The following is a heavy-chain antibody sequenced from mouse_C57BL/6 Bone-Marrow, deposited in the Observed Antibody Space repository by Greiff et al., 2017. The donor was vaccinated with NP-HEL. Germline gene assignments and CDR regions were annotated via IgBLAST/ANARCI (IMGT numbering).Heavy chain of an antibody. J-gene: IGHJ3*01. CDR2: IYPGSGST. V-gene: IGHV1-64*01. D-gene: IGHD1-1*01. CDR1: GYTFTSYW. Sequence: QVQLQQPGAELVKPGASVKLSCKASGYTFTSYWMPWVKQRPGQGLEWIGMIYPGSGSTNYNEKFKSKATLTVDTSSSTAYMQLSSLTSEDSAVYYCAILPYGATPYWGQGTLVTVSA. CDR3: AILPYGATPY.